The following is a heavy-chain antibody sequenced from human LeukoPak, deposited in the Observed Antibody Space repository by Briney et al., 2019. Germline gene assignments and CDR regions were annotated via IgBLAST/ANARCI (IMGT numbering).Heavy chain of an antibody. D-gene: IGHD6-6*01. Sequence: ASVKVSCKASGYTFTSYDINWVRQATGQGLEWMGWMNPNSGNTGYAQKFQGRVTTTRNTSISTAYMELSSLRSEDTAVYYCARVGYDEYSSSGYYFDYWGQGTLVTVSS. CDR3: ARVGYDEYSSSGYYFDY. V-gene: IGHV1-8*01. J-gene: IGHJ4*02. CDR1: GYTFTSYD. CDR2: MNPNSGNT.